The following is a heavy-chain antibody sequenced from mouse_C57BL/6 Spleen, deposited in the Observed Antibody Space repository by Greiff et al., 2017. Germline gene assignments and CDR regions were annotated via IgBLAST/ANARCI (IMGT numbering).Heavy chain of an antibody. J-gene: IGHJ1*03. CDR2: IYPGDGDT. Sequence: QVQLQQSGAELVKPGASVKISCKASGYAFSSYWMNWVKQRPGKGLEWIGQIYPGDGDTNYNGKFKGKATLTADKSSSTAYMQLSSLTSEDSAVYFCARDCYGSRSYWYFDVWGTGTTVTVSS. CDR3: ARDCYGSRSYWYFDV. D-gene: IGHD1-1*01. CDR1: GYAFSSYW. V-gene: IGHV1-80*01.